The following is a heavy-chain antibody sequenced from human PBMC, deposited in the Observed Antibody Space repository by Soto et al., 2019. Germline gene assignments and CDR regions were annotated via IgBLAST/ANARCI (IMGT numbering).Heavy chain of an antibody. D-gene: IGHD1-20*01. CDR2: INHSGST. CDR3: ARQVFGYFDY. Sequence: SETLSLTCAVYGGSFSGYYWSWIRQPPGKGLEWIGEINHSGSTNYNPSLKSRVTISVDTSKNQFSLKLSSVTAADTAVYYCARQVFGYFDYWGQGTLVTVSS. J-gene: IGHJ4*02. V-gene: IGHV4-34*01. CDR1: GGSFSGYY.